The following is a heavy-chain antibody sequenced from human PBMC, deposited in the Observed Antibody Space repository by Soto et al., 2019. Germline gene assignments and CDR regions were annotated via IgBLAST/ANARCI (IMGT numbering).Heavy chain of an antibody. CDR3: ADGGVDSSGYYFAFDI. Sequence: ASVKVSCKASGYTFTSYGISWVRQAPGQGLEWMGWISAYNGNTNYAQKLQGRVTMTTDTSTSAAYMELRSLRSDDTAVYYCADGGVDSSGYYFAFDIWGQGTMVTVSS. CDR1: GYTFTSYG. J-gene: IGHJ3*02. V-gene: IGHV1-18*01. CDR2: ISAYNGNT. D-gene: IGHD3-22*01.